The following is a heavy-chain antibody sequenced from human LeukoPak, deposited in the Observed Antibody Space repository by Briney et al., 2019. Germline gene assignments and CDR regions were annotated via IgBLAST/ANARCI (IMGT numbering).Heavy chain of an antibody. CDR2: MYISGIS. V-gene: IGHV4-4*07. CDR1: GGSIGPYQ. CDR3: ARDGAPQFDSYMDV. D-gene: IGHD1-14*01. J-gene: IGHJ6*03. Sequence: PSETLSLTCTVSGGSIGPYQWNWIRQPAGKGLEWIGRMYISGISDYNPSLKSRVTMSLDTSKNQFSLNLRSGTAADTAVYYCARDGAPQFDSYMDVWGKGTTVTVSS.